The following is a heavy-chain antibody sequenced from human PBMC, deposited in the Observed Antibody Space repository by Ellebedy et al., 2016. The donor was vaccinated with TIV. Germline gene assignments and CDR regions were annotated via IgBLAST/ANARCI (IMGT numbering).Heavy chain of an antibody. J-gene: IGHJ6*03. Sequence: SETLSLTXTVSGGSISSSSYYWGWIRQPPGKGLEWIGSIYYSGSTYYNPSLKSRVTISVDTSKNQFSLKLSSVTAADTAVYYCARTQYVLAPYYYYMDVWGKGTTVTVSS. CDR1: GGSISSSSYY. D-gene: IGHD3-16*01. CDR3: ARTQYVLAPYYYYMDV. CDR2: IYYSGST. V-gene: IGHV4-39*07.